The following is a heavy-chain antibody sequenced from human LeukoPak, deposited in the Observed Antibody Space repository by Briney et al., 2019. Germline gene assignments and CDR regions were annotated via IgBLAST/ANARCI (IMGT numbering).Heavy chain of an antibody. V-gene: IGHV1-2*02. CDR3: ARDYYDSSGFGAFDI. D-gene: IGHD3-22*01. CDR2: INPNSGGK. CDR1: GYTFTAYY. J-gene: IGHJ3*02. Sequence: ASVNVSFKASGYTFTAYYMHWVRQAPGQGLEWMGWINPNSGGKNYAQKFKDRVTMTRDTSISTAYMELSRLRSDDTAVYYCARDYYDSSGFGAFDIWGQGTMVTVSS.